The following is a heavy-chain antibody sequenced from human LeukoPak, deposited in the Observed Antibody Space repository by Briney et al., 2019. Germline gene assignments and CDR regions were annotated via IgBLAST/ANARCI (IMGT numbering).Heavy chain of an antibody. D-gene: IGHD5-18*01. CDR2: ISGFSNYI. J-gene: IGHJ3*02. CDR3: ARGSGVDTAMVYDAFDI. V-gene: IGHV3-21*01. CDR1: GFTFSSHS. Sequence: KAGGALRLSCAASGFTFSSHSMKWVRQAPGKGLEWVSHISGFSNYIEYADSLKDRFTISRDNAKDSLYLQMNNLRAEDTAVYSCARGSGVDTAMVYDAFDIWGQGTLVTVSS.